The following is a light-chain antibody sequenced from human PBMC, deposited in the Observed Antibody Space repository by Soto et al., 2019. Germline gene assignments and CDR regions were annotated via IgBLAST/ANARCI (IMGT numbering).Light chain of an antibody. J-gene: IGLJ1*01. CDR1: HNDIGTYDY. CDR3: SSFTSNRSYV. Sequence: QSVLTQPSSVSGSPGQSITISCTGNHNDIGTYDYVSWYQQHPGRAPRLLIHGVTTRPSGISGRFSASKSGLTASLTISGLPPEDEADYYCSSFTSNRSYVFGHGTKVTVL. V-gene: IGLV2-14*03. CDR2: GVT.